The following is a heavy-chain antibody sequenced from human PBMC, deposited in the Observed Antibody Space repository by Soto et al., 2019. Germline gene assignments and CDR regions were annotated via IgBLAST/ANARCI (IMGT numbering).Heavy chain of an antibody. CDR2: IQYRGST. CDR3: ASQGPAADHYDL. V-gene: IGHV4-39*01. Sequence: PSETLSLTCTVSDDSITSGAYYWGLIRQPPGKGLEWIGTIQYRGSTYYNPSLKSRVTMSLDTSKNQFSLQLKSVTAADMAVYYCASQGPAADHYDLWGQGTLVTVSS. D-gene: IGHD6-25*01. J-gene: IGHJ4*02. CDR1: DDSITSGAYY.